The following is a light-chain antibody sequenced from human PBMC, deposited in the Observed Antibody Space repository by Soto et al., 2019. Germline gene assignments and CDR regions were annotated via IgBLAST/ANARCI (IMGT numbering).Light chain of an antibody. CDR1: GSDVGGYDY. CDR2: EVT. V-gene: IGLV2-14*01. CDR3: SSFSPTTTLHVV. J-gene: IGLJ2*01. Sequence: QSALTQPASVSGSPGQSITISCTGTGSDVGGYDYVSWYQQYPGKAPKLIIYEVTNRPSGISDRFSGSKSGNTASLTISGLQAEDECDYYCSSFSPTTTLHVVFGGGTKLTVL.